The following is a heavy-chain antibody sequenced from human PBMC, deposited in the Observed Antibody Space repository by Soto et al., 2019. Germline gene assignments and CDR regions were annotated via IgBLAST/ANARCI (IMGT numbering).Heavy chain of an antibody. Sequence: GGSLRLSCAASGFTFSSYSMNWVRQAPGKGLEWVSSISSSSSYIYYADSVKGRFTISRDNAKNSLYLQMNSLRDEDTAVYYCARRGDYYYGMDVWGQGTTVTVSS. CDR2: ISSSSSYI. CDR1: GFTFSSYS. J-gene: IGHJ6*02. V-gene: IGHV3-21*01. D-gene: IGHD4-17*01. CDR3: ARRGDYYYGMDV.